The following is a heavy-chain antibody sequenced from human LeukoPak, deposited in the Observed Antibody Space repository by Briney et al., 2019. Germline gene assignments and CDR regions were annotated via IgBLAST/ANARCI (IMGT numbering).Heavy chain of an antibody. CDR3: AKSLAYSSSWSDAFDI. J-gene: IGHJ3*02. CDR2: ISYDGSNK. CDR1: GFTFSSYA. D-gene: IGHD6-13*01. V-gene: IGHV3-30-3*02. Sequence: GGSLRLSCAASGFTFSSYAMHWVRQAPGKGLEWVAVISYDGSNKYYADSVKGRFTISRDNSKNTLYLQMNSLRAEDAAVYYCAKSLAYSSSWSDAFDIWGQGTMVTVSS.